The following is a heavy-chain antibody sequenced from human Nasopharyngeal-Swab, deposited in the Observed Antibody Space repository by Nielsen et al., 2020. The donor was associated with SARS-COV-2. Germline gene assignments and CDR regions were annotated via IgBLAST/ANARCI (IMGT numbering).Heavy chain of an antibody. V-gene: IGHV3-30-3*01. J-gene: IGHJ4*02. CDR2: IGHDGNNK. CDR1: GFTFSGYA. Sequence: GESLKISCAASGFTFSGYAMHWVRQAPGKGLEWVAVIGHDGNNKFYTDSVKGRFTNSRDNSKNALYLQMNNLTPDDTAVYYCASSPPGSYEAYFNYWGQGTLVTVSS. CDR3: ASSPPGSYEAYFNY. D-gene: IGHD1-26*01.